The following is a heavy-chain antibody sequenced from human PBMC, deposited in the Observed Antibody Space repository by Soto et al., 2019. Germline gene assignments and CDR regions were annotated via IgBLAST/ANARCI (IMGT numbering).Heavy chain of an antibody. V-gene: IGHV4-30-4*01. CDR1: GGSISSGDYY. Sequence: QVQLQESGPGLVKPSQTLSLTCTVSGGSISSGDYYWTWIRQPPGKGLEWIGYIYYSGYTYYNPSLKSRSTISVDTSKNQFSLKLTSVTAADTAVYFCARGGNGYHILTGFSSHYWGQGTLVTVSS. J-gene: IGHJ4*02. CDR2: IYYSGYT. D-gene: IGHD3-9*01. CDR3: ARGGNGYHILTGFSSHY.